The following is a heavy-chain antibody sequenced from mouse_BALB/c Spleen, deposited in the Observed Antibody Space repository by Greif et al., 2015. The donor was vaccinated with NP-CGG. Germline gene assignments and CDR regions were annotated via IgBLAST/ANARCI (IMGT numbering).Heavy chain of an antibody. CDR3: ARWLPPMDY. V-gene: IGHV5-17*02. CDR1: GFTFSSFE. CDR2: ISSGSSTI. D-gene: IGHD2-2*01. Sequence: EVMLVESGGGLVQPGGSRKLSCAASGFTFSSFERHWVRQAPEKGLEWVAYISSGSSTIYYADTVKGRFTISRDNPKNTLFLQMTSLRSEDTAMECCARWLPPMDYCGQGTSVTVSS. J-gene: IGHJ4*01.